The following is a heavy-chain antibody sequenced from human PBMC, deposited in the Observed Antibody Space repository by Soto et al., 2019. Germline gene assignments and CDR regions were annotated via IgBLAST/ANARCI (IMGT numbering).Heavy chain of an antibody. CDR1: GFTFSSYA. J-gene: IGHJ4*02. D-gene: IGHD5-18*01. CDR2: ISGSGGST. V-gene: IGHV3-23*01. CDR3: ANRGYSYGYPFDY. Sequence: GGSLRLSCAASGFTFSSYAMSWVRQAPGKGLEWVSAISGSGGSTYYADSVKGRFTISRDNSKNTLYLQMNSLRAEDTAVYYCANRGYSYGYPFDYWGQGTLVTAPQ.